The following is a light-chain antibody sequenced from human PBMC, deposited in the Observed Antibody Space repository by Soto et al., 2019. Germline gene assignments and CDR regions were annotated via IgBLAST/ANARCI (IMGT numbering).Light chain of an antibody. CDR3: LEYERPLIA. CDR1: QRVSNIF. CDR2: DAS. Sequence: EIVLTQSPGTLSLSPGDRATLACRASQRVSNIFLSWSQQKPGQAPRLLIYDASTRAAGVPDRVPGGGSGTDFALTITAREPEDFALYYCLEYERPLIAFGEGTRLEI. J-gene: IGKJ2*01. V-gene: IGKV3-20*01.